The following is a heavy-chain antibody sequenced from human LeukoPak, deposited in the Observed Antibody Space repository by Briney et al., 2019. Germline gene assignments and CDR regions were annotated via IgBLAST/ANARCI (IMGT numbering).Heavy chain of an antibody. CDR2: ISGDGSVT. D-gene: IGHD1-14*01. CDR3: ATGSQPGTTFDY. J-gene: IGHJ4*02. V-gene: IGHV3-43*01. CDR1: GFTFSSYS. Sequence: GGFLRLSCAASGFTFSSYSMNWVRQAPGKGVEWVSLISGDGSVTYYADSVKGRFTISRDNSKNSLYLQMNSLRLEATAFYYCATGSQPGTTFDYWGQGTLVTASS.